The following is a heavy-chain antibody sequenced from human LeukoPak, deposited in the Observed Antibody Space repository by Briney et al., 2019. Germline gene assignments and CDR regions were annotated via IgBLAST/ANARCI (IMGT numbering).Heavy chain of an antibody. CDR3: ATSDAEDS. CDR1: GFTFSNYG. V-gene: IGHV3-30*02. J-gene: IGHJ4*02. CDR2: IHNDGTKE. Sequence: GGSLRLSCAASGFTFSNYGMHWVRQAPDKGLEWVAFIHNDGTKEYYGDSVKGRFTVSRDNSQNTLYLQMNSLKVEDSSIYYCATSDAEDSWGRGTRVIVSS.